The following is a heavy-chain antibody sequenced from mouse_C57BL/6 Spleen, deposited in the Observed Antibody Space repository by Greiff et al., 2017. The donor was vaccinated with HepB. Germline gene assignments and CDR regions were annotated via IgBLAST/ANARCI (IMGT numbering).Heavy chain of an antibody. J-gene: IGHJ2*01. CDR2: IDPSDSYT. D-gene: IGHD2-1*01. V-gene: IGHV1-69*01. Sequence: VQLQQPGAELVMPGASVKLSCKASGYTFPSYWMHWVKQRPEQAFEWIGEIDPSDSYTNYNQKFKGKSTLTVDKSSSTAYMQLSSLTSEDSAVYYCARGGYGNHLYYFDYWGQGTTLTVSS. CDR3: ARGGYGNHLYYFDY. CDR1: GYTFPSYW.